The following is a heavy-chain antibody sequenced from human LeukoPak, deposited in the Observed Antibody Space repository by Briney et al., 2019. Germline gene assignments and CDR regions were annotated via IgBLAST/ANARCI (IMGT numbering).Heavy chain of an antibody. CDR3: AKDMVRGVIGGFSDY. D-gene: IGHD3-10*01. CDR1: GFTVSSNY. Sequence: GGSLRLSCAASGFTVSSNYMSWVRQAPGKGLEWVSIIYSGGSTYYADSVKGRFTISRDNSKNTLYLQMNSLRAEDTAVYYCAKDMVRGVIGGFSDYWGQGTLVTVSS. J-gene: IGHJ4*02. V-gene: IGHV3-53*01. CDR2: IYSGGST.